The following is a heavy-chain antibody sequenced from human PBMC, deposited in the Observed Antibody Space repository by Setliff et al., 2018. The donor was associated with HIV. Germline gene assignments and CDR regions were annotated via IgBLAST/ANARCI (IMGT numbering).Heavy chain of an antibody. CDR2: IYYGST. V-gene: IGHV4-59*08. D-gene: IGHD3-16*01. CDR1: GDSISSYY. Sequence: SETLSLTCTVSGDSISSYYWNWIRQPPGKALEWIGYIYYGSTHYNPSFEGRVTISVDTSKNQFSPKLRSVTAADTAMYYCAKRTFGSGRFDPWGQGTLVTVSS. J-gene: IGHJ5*02. CDR3: AKRTFGSGRFDP.